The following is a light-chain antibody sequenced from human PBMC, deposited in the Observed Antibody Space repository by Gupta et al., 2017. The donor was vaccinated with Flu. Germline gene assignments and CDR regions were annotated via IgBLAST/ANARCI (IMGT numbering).Light chain of an antibody. Sequence: SSDLPQAPALSWPLGRPVRITCQGAGSSNSFASWYQQKPGQAPVLVIYAKNIRPSGIPDRFSGSSSGNTASLTITGAQAEDEADYYCNSRDSTDNHQAVFGGGTKLTVL. CDR3: NSRDSTDNHQAV. V-gene: IGLV3-19*01. J-gene: IGLJ2*01. CDR2: AKN. CDR1: GSSNSF.